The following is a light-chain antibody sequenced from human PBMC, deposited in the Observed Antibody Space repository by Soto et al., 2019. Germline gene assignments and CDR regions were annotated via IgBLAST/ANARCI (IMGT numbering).Light chain of an antibody. CDR2: ATS. J-gene: IGKJ2*01. Sequence: ETVMTQSPVTLSVSPGERATLSCRASQSVGGNVAWYQQKPGQAPRLLMYATSTRATGIPAKFSGSGSGTQFTLTISSLQSEDSAVYFCQQYSAWPPYTFGQGTKLEIK. CDR1: QSVGGN. V-gene: IGKV3-15*01. CDR3: QQYSAWPPYT.